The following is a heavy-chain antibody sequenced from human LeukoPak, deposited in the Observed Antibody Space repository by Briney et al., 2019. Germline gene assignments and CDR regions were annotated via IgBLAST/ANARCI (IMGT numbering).Heavy chain of an antibody. CDR1: GYTFTGYY. V-gene: IGHV1-2*02. CDR3: ARDLPYSYGDDFDY. Sequence: ASVKVSCKASGYTFTGYYMHWVRQAPGQGLEWMGWINPNSGGTNYAQKFQGRVTMTRDKSISTAYMELSRLRSDDTAVYYCARDLPYSYGDDFDYWGQGTLVTVSS. J-gene: IGHJ4*02. CDR2: INPNSGGT. D-gene: IGHD5-18*01.